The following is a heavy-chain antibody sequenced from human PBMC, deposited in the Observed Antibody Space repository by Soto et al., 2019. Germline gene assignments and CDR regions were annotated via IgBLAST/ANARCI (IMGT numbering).Heavy chain of an antibody. J-gene: IGHJ6*02. CDR3: ARDREATIDYNGMDV. V-gene: IGHV3-33*01. D-gene: IGHD5-12*01. CDR1: GFTFSSYG. CDR2: IWYDGSNK. Sequence: PGGSLRLSCAASGFTFSSYGMHWVRQAPGKGLEWVAVIWYDGSNKYYADSVKGRFTISRDNSKNTLYLQMNSLRAEDTAVYYCARDREATIDYNGMDVWGQGTTVTVSS.